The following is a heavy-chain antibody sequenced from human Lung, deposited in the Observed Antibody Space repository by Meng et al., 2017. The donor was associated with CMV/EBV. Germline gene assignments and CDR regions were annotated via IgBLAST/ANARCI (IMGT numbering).Heavy chain of an antibody. CDR3: ARERDYYSYMDV. J-gene: IGHJ6*02. V-gene: IGHV4-38-2*02. Sequence: SETLSLTCTISGYSITTSYFWGWVRQSPGKGLEWIGSIFHGGTVYYNPSLKSRVTISLDTSKNQFSLRLDSVTAADTAVYYCARERDYYSYMDVWGRGHPVTV. CDR2: IFHGGTV. CDR1: GYSITTSYF.